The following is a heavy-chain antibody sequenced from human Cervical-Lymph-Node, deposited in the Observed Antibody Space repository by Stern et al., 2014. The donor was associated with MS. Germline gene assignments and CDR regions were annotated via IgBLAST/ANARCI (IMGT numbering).Heavy chain of an antibody. CDR1: GYTFSRYG. D-gene: IGHD3-10*01. J-gene: IGHJ6*02. CDR2: TSGRKGNA. CDR3: ARDAGGYFYAMDV. Sequence: VQLVQSGPEVKKPGASVKVSCTASGYTFSRYGIGWVRQAPGQGLEWMGWTSGRKGNANYAEKWQDRVTVNTDTSTNAAYMEVRSLASADTAVYFCARDAGGYFYAMDVWGQGTTVIVS. V-gene: IGHV1-18*01.